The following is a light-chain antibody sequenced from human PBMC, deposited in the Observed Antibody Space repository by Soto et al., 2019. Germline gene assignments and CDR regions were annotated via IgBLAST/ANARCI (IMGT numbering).Light chain of an antibody. CDR3: QQYNNWPPYT. V-gene: IGKV3-15*01. Sequence: EIVMTQSPATLSVSPGERATLSCRASQSVSSNLAWYQQKPGQAPRLLIYGASTRATGIPARFSGSGSGTGFTLTLRRLKSEDFAVYYCQQYNNWPPYTFGQGTKLEIK. CDR1: QSVSSN. CDR2: GAS. J-gene: IGKJ2*01.